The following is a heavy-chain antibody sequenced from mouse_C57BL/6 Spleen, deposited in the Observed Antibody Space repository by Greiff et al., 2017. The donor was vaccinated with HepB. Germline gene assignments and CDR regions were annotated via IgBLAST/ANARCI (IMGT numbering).Heavy chain of an antibody. V-gene: IGHV1-64*01. J-gene: IGHJ3*01. CDR2: IHPNSGST. D-gene: IGHD2-5*01. Sequence: QVQLQQPGAELVKPGASVKLSCKASGYTFTSYWMHWVKQRPGQGLEWIGMIHPNSGSTNYNEKFKSKATLTVDKSSSTAYMQLSSLTSEDSAVYYCARSGYSNYDWFAYWGQGTLVTVSA. CDR3: ARSGYSNYDWFAY. CDR1: GYTFTSYW.